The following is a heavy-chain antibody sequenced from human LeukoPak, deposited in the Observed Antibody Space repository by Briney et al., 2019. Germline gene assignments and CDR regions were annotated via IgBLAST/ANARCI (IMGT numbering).Heavy chain of an antibody. J-gene: IGHJ1*01. CDR3: ARAPSEIGGYYPEYFRH. CDR2: IKSDGST. CDR1: GFTFSTYW. V-gene: IGHV3-74*01. Sequence: GGSLRLSCAASGFTFSTYWMHWVRQAPGKGLVWVSRIKSDGSTNYADSVKGRFTVSRDNANNTLSLQMNSLRPEDTGVYYCARAPSEIGGYYPEYFRHWGQGTLVTVSS. D-gene: IGHD3-22*01.